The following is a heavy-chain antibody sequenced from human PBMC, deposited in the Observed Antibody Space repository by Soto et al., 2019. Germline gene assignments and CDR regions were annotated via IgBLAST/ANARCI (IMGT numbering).Heavy chain of an antibody. Sequence: QVQLVQSGAELKKPGASVTVSCKAFRYTFTNFGISWVRQAPGQGLEWLAWVSGFNNDTVYAQKFQGRVTVTTDPSTSTGYMELRSLRPDDTAVYYCLKDVSERVMLGVGDYRGQGTLVTVSS. V-gene: IGHV1-18*01. CDR3: LKDVSERVMLGVGDY. J-gene: IGHJ4*02. CDR1: RYTFTNFG. CDR2: VSGFNNDT. D-gene: IGHD3-10*02.